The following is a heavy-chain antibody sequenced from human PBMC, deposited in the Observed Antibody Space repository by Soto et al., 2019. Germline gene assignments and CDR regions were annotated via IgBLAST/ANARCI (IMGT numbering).Heavy chain of an antibody. CDR3: ARGNCSSPNCYSFSGYYGMDV. CDR2: IYTNGST. CDR1: GGSISSYY. V-gene: IGHV4-4*07. Sequence: SETLSLTCTVSGGSISSYYWSWIRQPAGKGLDWIGRIYTNGSTNYNPPLKSRVTMSLDTSKNQFSLKLTSVTAADTALYYCARGNCSSPNCYSFSGYYGMDVWGQGTTVTVSS. D-gene: IGHD2-2*01. J-gene: IGHJ6*02.